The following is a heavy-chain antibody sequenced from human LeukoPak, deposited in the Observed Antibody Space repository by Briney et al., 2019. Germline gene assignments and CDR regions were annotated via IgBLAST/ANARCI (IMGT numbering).Heavy chain of an antibody. CDR2: ISGSGAST. CDR1: GFTFSNYA. CDR3: ARDQGIFDY. Sequence: GGSLRLSCAASGFTFSNYAMSWVRQAPGRGLEWVAVISGSGASTYYADSVKGRFTISRDNSKNTLHLQMHSLRDEDSAVYYCARDQGIFDYWGQGTLVTVSS. J-gene: IGHJ4*02. V-gene: IGHV3-23*01.